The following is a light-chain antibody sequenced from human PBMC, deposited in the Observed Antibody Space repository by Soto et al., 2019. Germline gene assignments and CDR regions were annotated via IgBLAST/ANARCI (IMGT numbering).Light chain of an antibody. J-gene: IGLJ2*01. CDR1: KLGDKY. CDR3: RGWDSPFVV. CDR2: QDS. Sequence: SYELTQPPSVSVSPGQTASITCSGDKLGDKYACWYQQKPGQSPVLVIYQDSKRPSGIPERFSGSNSGNTATLTISGTQAMEEADYYCRGWDSPFVVFGGGPKPPVL. V-gene: IGLV3-1*01.